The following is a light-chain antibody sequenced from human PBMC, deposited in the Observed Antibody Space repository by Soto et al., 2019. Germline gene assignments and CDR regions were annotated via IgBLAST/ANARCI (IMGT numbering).Light chain of an antibody. J-gene: IGLJ2*01. Sequence: QSVLTQPPSVSGAPGQRVTISCTGSSSNIGAGYDVHWYQQLPGTAPKLLIYGNSNRPSGVPVRFSGSKSGTSASLAITGLQAEDEADYYCQSYDSSLTPVVFGGGTKLTVL. CDR3: QSYDSSLTPVV. CDR1: SSNIGAGYD. CDR2: GNS. V-gene: IGLV1-40*01.